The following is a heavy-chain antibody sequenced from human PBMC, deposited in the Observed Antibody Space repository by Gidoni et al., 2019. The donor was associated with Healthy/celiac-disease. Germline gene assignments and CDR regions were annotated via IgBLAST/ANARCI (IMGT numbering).Heavy chain of an antibody. CDR3: ARALADGDYGFDY. J-gene: IGHJ4*02. V-gene: IGHV3-30-3*01. CDR1: GFTFSSYA. Sequence: QVQLVESGGGVVQPGRSLRLSCAASGFTFSSYAMHWVRQAPGKGLEWVAVISYDGSNKYYADSVKGRFTIARDNSKNTLYLQMNSLRAEDTAVYYCARALADGDYGFDYWGQGTLVTVSS. D-gene: IGHD4-17*01. CDR2: ISYDGSNK.